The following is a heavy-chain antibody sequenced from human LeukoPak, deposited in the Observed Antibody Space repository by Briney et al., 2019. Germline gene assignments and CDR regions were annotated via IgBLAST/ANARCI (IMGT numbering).Heavy chain of an antibody. D-gene: IGHD5-18*01. CDR3: AKVISYGYDY. V-gene: IGHV3-23*01. CDR2: ISGSDGST. Sequence: PGGSLRLSCTASGFTFSNYAMSWVRQAPGKGLEWVSTISGSDGSTYYADSVKGRFTISRDNSKNTLYLQMNSLRAEDTAVYYCAKVISYGYDYWGQGTLVTVSS. CDR1: GFTFSNYA. J-gene: IGHJ4*02.